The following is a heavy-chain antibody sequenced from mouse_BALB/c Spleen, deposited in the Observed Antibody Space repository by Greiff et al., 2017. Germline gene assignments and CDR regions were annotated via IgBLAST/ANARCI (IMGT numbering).Heavy chain of an antibody. Sequence: QVQLQQPGAELVKPGASVKLSCKASGYTFTSYWMHWVKQRPGQGLEWIGEINPSNGRTNYNEKFKSKATLTVDKSSSTAYMQLSSLTSEDSAVYYCASSITTATWFADWGQGTLVTVSA. J-gene: IGHJ3*01. V-gene: IGHV1S81*02. D-gene: IGHD1-2*01. CDR3: ASSITTATWFAD. CDR1: GYTFTSYW. CDR2: INPSNGRT.